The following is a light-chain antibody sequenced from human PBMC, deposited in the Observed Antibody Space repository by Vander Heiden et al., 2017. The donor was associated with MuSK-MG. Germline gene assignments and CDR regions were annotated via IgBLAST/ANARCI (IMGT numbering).Light chain of an antibody. V-gene: IGKV2-28*01. J-gene: IGKJ3*01. CDR1: QSLLHNNEYNY. CDR2: LGS. CDR3: SQSLQTPFT. Sequence: DSVMTQSPLSLPVTPGEPAPISCRSSQSLLHNNEYNYLDWYLQKPLQSPQLLIYLGSNRASGVPDSFRGRRPGTDFRLKIRIIDAEDVRVSYCSQSLQTPFTFGPGTNVDIK.